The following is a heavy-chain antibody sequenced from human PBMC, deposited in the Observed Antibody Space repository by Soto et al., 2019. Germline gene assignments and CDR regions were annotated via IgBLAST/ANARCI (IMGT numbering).Heavy chain of an antibody. D-gene: IGHD4-17*01. CDR2: IYHSGST. CDR1: ARSISSGGYS. CDR3: ARAHYGDYGYGMDV. J-gene: IGHJ6*02. V-gene: IGHV4-30-2*01. Sequence: SETLSLTCALSARSISSGGYSWSWIRQPPGKGLEWIGYIYHSGSTYYNPSLKSRVTISVDRSKNQFSLKLSSVTAADTAVYYCARAHYGDYGYGMDVWGQGTTVTSP.